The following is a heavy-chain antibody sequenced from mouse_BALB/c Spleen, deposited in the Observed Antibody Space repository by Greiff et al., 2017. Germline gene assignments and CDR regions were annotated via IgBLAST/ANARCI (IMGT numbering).Heavy chain of an antibody. Sequence: EVKVIESGGGLVQPGGSLKLSCAASGFAFSRYWMSWVRQAPGKGLEWIGEINPDSSTINYTPSLKDKFIISRDNAKNTLYLQMSKVRSEDTALYYCANPRGAMDYWGQGTSVTVSS. V-gene: IGHV4-1*02. J-gene: IGHJ4*01. CDR3: ANPRGAMDY. CDR1: GFAFSRYW. CDR2: INPDSSTI.